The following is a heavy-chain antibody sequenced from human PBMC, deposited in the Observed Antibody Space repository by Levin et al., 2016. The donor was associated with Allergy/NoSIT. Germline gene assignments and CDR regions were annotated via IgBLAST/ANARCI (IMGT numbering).Heavy chain of an antibody. D-gene: IGHD3-10*01. CDR1: GFSLTTLEMG. V-gene: IGHV2-5*02. J-gene: IGHJ4*01. Sequence: SGPTLVKPTQTLTLTCTFSGFSLTTLEMGVGWIRQPPGKALEWLALVYWDDDKRYSPSLKNRLTITKDTSKNQVVLTMTDMDPADTATYYCARCAEGYGSGNYYDYWGHGTLVTVSS. CDR2: VYWDDDK. CDR3: ARCAEGYGSGNYYDY.